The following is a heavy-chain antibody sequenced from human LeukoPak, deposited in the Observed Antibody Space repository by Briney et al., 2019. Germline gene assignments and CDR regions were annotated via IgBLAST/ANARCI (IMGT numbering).Heavy chain of an antibody. V-gene: IGHV3-30*02. CDR1: GFIFMNYD. D-gene: IGHD2-2*01. Sequence: GGSLRLSCAASGFIFMNYDMHWVRQAPGKGLEWVAVIRYDGSNKYYADSVKGRFTISRDNSKNTLYLQMHSLRAEATAVYYCAKEVVVVPAAPGEYWGQGTLVTVSS. CDR3: AKEVVVVPAAPGEY. J-gene: IGHJ4*02. CDR2: IRYDGSNK.